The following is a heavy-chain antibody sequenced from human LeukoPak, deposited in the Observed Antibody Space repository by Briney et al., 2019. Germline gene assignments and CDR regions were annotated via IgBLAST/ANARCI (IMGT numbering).Heavy chain of an antibody. Sequence: GASVTVSCKASGYTFTSYGISWVRQAPGQGLEWMGWISAYNGNTNYAQKLQGRVTMTTDTSTSTAYMELRSLRSDDTAVYYCASRVDTALVGDWFDPWAREPWSPSPQ. V-gene: IGHV1-18*01. CDR1: GYTFTSYG. CDR3: ASRVDTALVGDWFDP. J-gene: IGHJ5*02. CDR2: ISAYNGNT. D-gene: IGHD5-18*01.